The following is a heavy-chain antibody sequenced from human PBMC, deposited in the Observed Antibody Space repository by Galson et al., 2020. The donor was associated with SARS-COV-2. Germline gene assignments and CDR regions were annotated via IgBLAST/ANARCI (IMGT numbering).Heavy chain of an antibody. D-gene: IGHD2-21*01. J-gene: IGHJ4*02. CDR3: VRDMLVNYCGGSDRTGGY. CDR2: IRYDGSNT. CDR1: GFTFKSYR. Sequence: QIGESLKISCAAPGFTFKSYRLQWVRQAPGKGLAWLALIRYDGSNTSYAVSVKGRFTIARDSSRNTLSLDMNSLRAEDAAVYCCVRDMLVNYCGGSDRTGGYWGRGILVTVSS. V-gene: IGHV3-30*02.